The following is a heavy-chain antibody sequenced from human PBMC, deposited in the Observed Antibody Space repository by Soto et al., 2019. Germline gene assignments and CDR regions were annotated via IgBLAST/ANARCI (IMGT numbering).Heavy chain of an antibody. CDR1: GYTFTSYA. V-gene: IGHV1-3*01. Sequence: XSVKVSCKASGYTFTSYAMYWVRQAPGQRLEWVGWINAGNGNTKYSQKFQGRVTITRDTSASTAYMELSSLRSEDTAVYYCARPPYYYGSGSYSKSAEYFQHWGQGTLVTVSS. CDR2: INAGNGNT. J-gene: IGHJ1*01. CDR3: ARPPYYYGSGSYSKSAEYFQH. D-gene: IGHD3-10*01.